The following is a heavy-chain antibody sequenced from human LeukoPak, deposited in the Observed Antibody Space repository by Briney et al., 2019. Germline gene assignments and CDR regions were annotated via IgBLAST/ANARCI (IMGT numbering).Heavy chain of an antibody. CDR3: AKDAKYYDFWSAYFDY. CDR2: ISYDGSNK. J-gene: IGHJ4*02. D-gene: IGHD3-3*01. CDR1: GFTFSSYG. Sequence: QSGRSLRLSCAASGFTFSSYGMHSARQARGKGLGWEPVISYDGSNKYYADSVKGRFTISRNNSKNTLYLQMNSLRAEDTAVYYCAKDAKYYDFWSAYFDYWGQGTLVTVSS. V-gene: IGHV3-30*18.